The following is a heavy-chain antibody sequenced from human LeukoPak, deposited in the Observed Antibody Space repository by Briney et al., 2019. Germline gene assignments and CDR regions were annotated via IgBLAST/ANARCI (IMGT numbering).Heavy chain of an antibody. Sequence: GGSLRLSCSASGFTFSSYAMSWVRQAPGKGLEWVSAISGSGGSTYYADSVKGRFTISRDNSKNTLYLQMNSLRAEDTAVYYCAKIQASFYGGKARNYFDYWGQGTLVTVSS. D-gene: IGHD4-23*01. CDR2: ISGSGGST. J-gene: IGHJ4*02. V-gene: IGHV3-23*01. CDR3: AKIQASFYGGKARNYFDY. CDR1: GFTFSSYA.